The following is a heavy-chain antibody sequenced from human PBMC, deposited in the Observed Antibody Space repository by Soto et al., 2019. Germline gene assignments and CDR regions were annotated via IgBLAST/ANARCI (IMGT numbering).Heavy chain of an antibody. J-gene: IGHJ4*02. D-gene: IGHD3-10*01. CDR3: ARGVASYYYDY. V-gene: IGHV2-70*04. CDR2: IDWDEDK. Sequence: SGPTLVNPTQILTLTCTFSGFSLSTSGMRVSWIRQPPGKALEWLARIDWDEDKFYSXXXXXXXXXXXXXXXXXXVLTXTNMDPVDTATYYCARGVASYYYDYWGQGTLVTVSS. CDR1: GFSLSTSGMR.